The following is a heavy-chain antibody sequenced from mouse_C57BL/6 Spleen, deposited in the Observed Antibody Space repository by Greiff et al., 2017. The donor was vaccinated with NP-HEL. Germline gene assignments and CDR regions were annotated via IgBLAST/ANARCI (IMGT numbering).Heavy chain of an antibody. CDR1: GFTFTDYY. CDR3: ARPYYSYWYFDV. J-gene: IGHJ1*03. CDR2: IRNKANGYTT. V-gene: IGHV7-3*01. D-gene: IGHD2-12*01. Sequence: DVKLVESGGGLVQPGGSLSLSCAASGFTFTDYYMSWVRQPPGKALEWLGFIRNKANGYTTEYSASVKGRFTISRDNSQGILYLQMNALRAEDSATYYCARPYYSYWYFDVWGTGTTVTVSS.